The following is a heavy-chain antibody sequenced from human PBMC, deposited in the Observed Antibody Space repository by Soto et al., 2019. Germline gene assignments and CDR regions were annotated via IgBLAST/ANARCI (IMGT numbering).Heavy chain of an antibody. CDR2: ISPYNGNT. J-gene: IGHJ6*02. Sequence: ASVKVSCKASGYNCSTYGIFCVLQSPLQGLEWMGCISPYNGNTQSEHKFQGRLTLTTDTSTSTVYMELRSLRSDDTAVYYCARINHYYDTSGRMDVWGQGTTVTVSS. CDR1: GYNCSTYG. D-gene: IGHD3-22*01. CDR3: ARINHYYDTSGRMDV. V-gene: IGHV1-18*04.